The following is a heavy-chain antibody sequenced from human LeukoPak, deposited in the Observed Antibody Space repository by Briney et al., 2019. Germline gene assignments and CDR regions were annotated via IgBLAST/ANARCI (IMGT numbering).Heavy chain of an antibody. V-gene: IGHV1-69*13. D-gene: IGHD3-3*01. CDR1: GGTFSSYA. CDR3: ARGHPGLLRFLEWSQNWFDP. J-gene: IGHJ5*02. CDR2: IIPICGTA. Sequence: ASVKVSCKASGGTFSSYAISWVRQVPGQGLEWMGGIIPICGTANYAQKFQGRVTITADESTSTAYMELSSLRSEDTAVYYCARGHPGLLRFLEWSQNWFDPWGQGTLVTVSS.